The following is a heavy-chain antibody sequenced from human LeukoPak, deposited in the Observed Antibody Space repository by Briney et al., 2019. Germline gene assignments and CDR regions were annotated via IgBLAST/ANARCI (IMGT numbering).Heavy chain of an antibody. CDR1: GFTFSSYA. CDR3: ARGRGLGELAVASFDS. Sequence: GGSLRLSCEASGFTFSSYAMSWVRQAPGKGLEWVSGVSGSGGSTVYADSVKGRFTVSRDNAKNSLYLQMNSLRAEDTAVYYCARGRGLGELAVASFDSWGQGILVTVSS. D-gene: IGHD6-19*01. V-gene: IGHV3-23*01. J-gene: IGHJ4*02. CDR2: VSGSGGST.